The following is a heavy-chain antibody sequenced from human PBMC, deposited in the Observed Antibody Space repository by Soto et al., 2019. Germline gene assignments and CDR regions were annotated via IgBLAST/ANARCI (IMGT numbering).Heavy chain of an antibody. J-gene: IGHJ6*02. CDR3: ARPRSGSYRLDYYGMDV. V-gene: IGHV5-51*01. Sequence: GESLRISCKGSGYSFASYWIAWVRQMPGKGLEWMGIIYPGDSDSRYSPSFQGQVTISADKSISTAYLQWNSLKASDTAIYYCARPRSGSYRLDYYGMDVWGQGPTVTVSS. CDR1: GYSFASYW. D-gene: IGHD3-10*01. CDR2: IYPGDSDS.